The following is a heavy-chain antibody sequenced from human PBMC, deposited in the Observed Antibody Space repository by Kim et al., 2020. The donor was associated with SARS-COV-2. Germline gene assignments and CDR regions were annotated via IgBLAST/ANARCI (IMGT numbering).Heavy chain of an antibody. D-gene: IGHD3-22*01. CDR3: ARTIYYDSSGYRGGDAFDI. CDR1: GYTFTSYG. V-gene: IGHV1-18*01. J-gene: IGHJ3*02. Sequence: ASVKVSCKASGYTFTSYGISWVRQAPGQGLEWMGWISAYNGNTNYAQKLQGRVTMTTDTSTSTAYMELRSLRSDDTAVYYCARTIYYDSSGYRGGDAFDIWGQGTMVTVSS. CDR2: ISAYNGNT.